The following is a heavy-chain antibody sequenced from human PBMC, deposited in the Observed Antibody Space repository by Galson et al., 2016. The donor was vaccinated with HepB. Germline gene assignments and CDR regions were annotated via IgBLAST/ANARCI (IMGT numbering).Heavy chain of an antibody. CDR3: ARGMGSGAYLIDY. Sequence: SLRLSCAASGFSFSDYAMHWVRQTPSKGLEWMSLMSFDGGNKRYADSVEGRFTISRDNSRNTLYLQMNTLRDEDSAVYYCARGMGSGAYLIDYWGQGTLVTVSS. CDR1: GFSFSDYA. V-gene: IGHV3-30*04. CDR2: MSFDGGNK. J-gene: IGHJ4*02. D-gene: IGHD1-26*01.